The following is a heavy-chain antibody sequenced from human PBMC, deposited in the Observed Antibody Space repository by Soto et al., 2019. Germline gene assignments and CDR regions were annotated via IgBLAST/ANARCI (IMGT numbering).Heavy chain of an antibody. J-gene: IGHJ4*02. Sequence: GSVKVSCKASGYTFTGYYMHWVRQAPGQGLEWMGWINPNSGGTNYAQKFQGRVTMTRDTSISTAYMELSRLRTDDTAVYYCANGGLQLWTFDYRRKGTLVTVSS. CDR1: GYTFTGYY. V-gene: IGHV1-2*02. CDR3: ANGGLQLWTFDY. CDR2: INPNSGGT. D-gene: IGHD5-18*01.